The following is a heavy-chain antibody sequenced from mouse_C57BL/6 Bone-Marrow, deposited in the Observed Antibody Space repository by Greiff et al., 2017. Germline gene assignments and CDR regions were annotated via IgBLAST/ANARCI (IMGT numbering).Heavy chain of an antibody. CDR2: INPYNGGT. CDR1: GYTFTDYY. CDR3: ARGFITTVVDY. V-gene: IGHV1-19*01. J-gene: IGHJ2*01. Sequence: EVQLQQSGPVLVKPGASVKMSCKASGYTFTDYYMNWVKQSHGKSLEWIGVINPYNGGTSYNQKFKGKATLTVDKSSSTAYMELNSLTSEDSAVYYCARGFITTVVDYWGQGTTLPVSS. D-gene: IGHD1-1*01.